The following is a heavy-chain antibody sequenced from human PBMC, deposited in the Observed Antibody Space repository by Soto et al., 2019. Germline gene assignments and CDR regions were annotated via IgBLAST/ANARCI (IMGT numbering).Heavy chain of an antibody. CDR3: ANTGTHSGSPTPDY. Sequence: GGSLRLSSAASGFTFSSYAMSWVRQAPGKGLEWVSAISGSGGSTYYADSVKGRFTISRDNSKNTLYLQMNSLRAEDTAVYYCANTGTHSGSPTPDYWGQGTLVTVSS. J-gene: IGHJ4*02. D-gene: IGHD1-26*01. CDR1: GFTFSSYA. CDR2: ISGSGGST. V-gene: IGHV3-23*01.